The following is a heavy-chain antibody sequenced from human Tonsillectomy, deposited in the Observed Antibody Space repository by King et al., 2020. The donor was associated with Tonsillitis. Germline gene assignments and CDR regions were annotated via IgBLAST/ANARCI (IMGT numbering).Heavy chain of an antibody. D-gene: IGHD4-17*01. CDR1: GYSFTTYW. Sequence: QLVQSGAEVKKPGESLKISCKGSGYSFTTYWIGWVRQMPGKGLECMGIIYPSYSDTRYNPSFQGQVTIPADKSISTAYLQWGSLKATDSAMYYCARREVGDYNPYWYFDLWGRGTLLTVSS. CDR2: IYPSYSDT. J-gene: IGHJ2*01. CDR3: ARREVGDYNPYWYFDL. V-gene: IGHV5-51*01.